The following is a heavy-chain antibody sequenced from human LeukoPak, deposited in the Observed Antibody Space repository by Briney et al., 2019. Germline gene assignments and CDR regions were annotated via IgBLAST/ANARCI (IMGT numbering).Heavy chain of an antibody. CDR1: GFTFSSYS. V-gene: IGHV3-21*04. Sequence: PGGSLRLSCAASGFTFSSYSMNWVRQAPGKGLEWVSSISSSSSYIYYADSVKGRFTISRDNSKNTLYLQMNSLRAEDTAVYYCAKDLSDSSRVPGDYWGQGTLVTVSS. J-gene: IGHJ4*02. D-gene: IGHD6-13*01. CDR3: AKDLSDSSRVPGDY. CDR2: ISSSSSYI.